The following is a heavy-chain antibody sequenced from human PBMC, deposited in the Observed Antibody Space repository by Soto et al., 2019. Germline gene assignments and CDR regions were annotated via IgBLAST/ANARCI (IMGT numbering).Heavy chain of an antibody. Sequence: GASVKVSCKVSGGSFDSYIVTWVRQAPGQGLEWIGRIIPVLGVEYYAPMFQGRVAITADKSTTTAYMELNSLKTEDTAVYYCTTVKLVRGVIIQFSYYGMDVWGQGTTVTVSS. CDR2: IIPVLGVE. CDR1: GGSFDSYI. D-gene: IGHD3-10*01. V-gene: IGHV1-69*10. CDR3: TTVKLVRGVIIQFSYYGMDV. J-gene: IGHJ6*02.